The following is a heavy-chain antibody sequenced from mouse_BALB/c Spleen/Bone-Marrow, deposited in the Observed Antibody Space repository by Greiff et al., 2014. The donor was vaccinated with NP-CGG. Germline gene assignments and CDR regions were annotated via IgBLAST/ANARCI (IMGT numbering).Heavy chain of an antibody. Sequence: EVKLVESGGGLVMPGESLKFSCAASGITVSSYTMSWVRQTPEKRLEWVASITGGGTTYYPDSVKGRFTISRDNARNILYLQVSSLRSEDTAIYYCARHYGYVDAMDYWGQGTSVTVSS. CDR2: ITGGGTT. V-gene: IGHV5-6-5*01. CDR1: GITVSSYT. D-gene: IGHD1-2*01. CDR3: ARHYGYVDAMDY. J-gene: IGHJ4*01.